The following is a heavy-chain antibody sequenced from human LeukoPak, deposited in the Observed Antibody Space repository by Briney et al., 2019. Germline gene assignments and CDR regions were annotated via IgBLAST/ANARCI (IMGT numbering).Heavy chain of an antibody. J-gene: IGHJ4*02. V-gene: IGHV4-39*07. CDR2: IYYSGTT. D-gene: IGHD1-26*01. Sequence: PSETLSLTCTVSGGSISSSSYYWGWIRQPPGKGLEWIGSIYYSGTTHSNPSVKSRVTISIDKSKNQFFLNLSSVTAADTAVYYCARGGGSYYVDYWGQGTLVTVSS. CDR1: GGSISSSSYY. CDR3: ARGGGSYYVDY.